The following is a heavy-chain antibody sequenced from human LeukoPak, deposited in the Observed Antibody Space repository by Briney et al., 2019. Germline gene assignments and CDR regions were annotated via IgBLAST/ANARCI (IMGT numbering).Heavy chain of an antibody. D-gene: IGHD2-21*02. CDR3: SKAMTASTYYLDS. CDR2: ISVSDGST. Sequence: GGSLRLSCAASGFTFSSNAMNWVRQAPGKGLEWVSVISVSDGSTYYADSVKGRFTISRDNSKNTLYLQMNGLRAEDTAIYYCSKAMTASTYYLDSWGQGTLVTVSS. V-gene: IGHV3-23*01. CDR1: GFTFSSNA. J-gene: IGHJ4*02.